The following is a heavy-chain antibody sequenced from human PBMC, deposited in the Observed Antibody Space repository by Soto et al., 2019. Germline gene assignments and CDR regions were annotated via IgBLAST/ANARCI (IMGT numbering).Heavy chain of an antibody. CDR3: VHSHSGGDCLRSYSSHYYYGMDV. V-gene: IGHV2-5*02. CDR2: IYWDDDK. D-gene: IGHD2-21*02. J-gene: IGHJ6*02. Sequence: QITLKESGPTLVKPTQTLTLTCTFSGFSLSTGGVGVGWIRQPPGKALEWLALIYWDDDKRYSPSLKSRLTVTKDTSKNQVVLTMTNMDPVDTATYYCVHSHSGGDCLRSYSSHYYYGMDVWGQGTTVIVFS. CDR1: GFSLSTGGVG.